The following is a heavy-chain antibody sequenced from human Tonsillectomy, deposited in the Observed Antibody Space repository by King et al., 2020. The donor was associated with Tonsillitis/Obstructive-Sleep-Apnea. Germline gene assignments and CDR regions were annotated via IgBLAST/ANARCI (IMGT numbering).Heavy chain of an antibody. Sequence: QLQESGPGLVKPSETLSLTCTVSVGSISIYYWSWIRQPPGKGLEWIGYIYYSGSPKSNPSLKSLATISVDTSKNQFSLKLSSVTAADTAVYYCASYYDFWSGYPYWGQGTLVTVSS. CDR2: IYYSGSP. D-gene: IGHD3-3*01. J-gene: IGHJ4*02. CDR1: VGSISIYY. CDR3: ASYYDFWSGYPY. V-gene: IGHV4-59*01.